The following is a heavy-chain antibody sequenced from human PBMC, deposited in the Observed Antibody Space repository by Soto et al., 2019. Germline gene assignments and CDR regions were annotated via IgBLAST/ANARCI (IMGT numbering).Heavy chain of an antibody. V-gene: IGHV4-34*01. CDR1: GGSFSGYY. CDR2: INHSGST. Sequence: PAETLSLSCAVYGGSFSGYYWSGIRQPPGKGLEWIGEINHSGSTNYNPSLKSRVTISVDTSKNQFSLKLSSVTAADTAVYYCARGRGGSYFDYYYYYGMDVWGQGTTVTVSS. CDR3: ARGRGGSYFDYYYYYGMDV. J-gene: IGHJ6*02. D-gene: IGHD1-26*01.